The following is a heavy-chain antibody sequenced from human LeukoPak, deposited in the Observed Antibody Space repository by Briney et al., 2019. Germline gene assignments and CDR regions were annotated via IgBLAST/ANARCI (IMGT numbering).Heavy chain of an antibody. Sequence: SQTLSLTCAISVDSVSSNSAAWNWIRQSPSRGLEWLGRTYYRSRWYKDYAESVKSRMTINPDTSKNQFSLQLNSVSPEDTAVYYCTRDTGKVDPWGQGTLVTVSS. D-gene: IGHD1-14*01. V-gene: IGHV6-1*01. J-gene: IGHJ5*02. CDR2: TYYRSRWYK. CDR1: VDSVSSNSAA. CDR3: TRDTGKVDP.